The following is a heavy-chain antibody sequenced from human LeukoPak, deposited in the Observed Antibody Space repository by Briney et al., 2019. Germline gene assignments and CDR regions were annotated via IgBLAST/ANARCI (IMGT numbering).Heavy chain of an antibody. CDR2: INHSGST. V-gene: IGHV4-34*01. Sequence: SETLSLTCAVYGGSFSGYYWSWIRQPPGKGLEWIGEINHSGSTNYNPSLKSRVTISVDTSKNQFSLKLSSVTAADTAVYYCAREPLRRDYDFWSGYYTTEFDYWGQGTLVTVSS. CDR1: GGSFSGYY. CDR3: AREPLRRDYDFWSGYYTTEFDY. J-gene: IGHJ4*02. D-gene: IGHD3-3*01.